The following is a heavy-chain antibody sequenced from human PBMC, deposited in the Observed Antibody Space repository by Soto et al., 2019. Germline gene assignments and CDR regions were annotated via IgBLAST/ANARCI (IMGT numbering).Heavy chain of an antibody. D-gene: IGHD7-27*01. J-gene: IGHJ4*02. CDR3: ARGLTSGDY. CDR2: INPNGGST. Sequence: VASVKVSCKASGYTFTGYYMHWVRQAPGQGLEWMAIINPNGGSTNYAPNLQGRVTLTRDTSTNTVYIELSSLGSEDTAVYYCARGLTSGDYWGQGTLVTVSS. V-gene: IGHV1-46*01. CDR1: GYTFTGYY.